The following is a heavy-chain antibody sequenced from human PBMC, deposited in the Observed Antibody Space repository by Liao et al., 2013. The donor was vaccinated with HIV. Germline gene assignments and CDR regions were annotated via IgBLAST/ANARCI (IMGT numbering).Heavy chain of an antibody. CDR3: ARYFGSDGFDP. CDR1: GGSNSSYY. Sequence: QVQLQESGPGLVKPSETLSLTCSVSGGSNSSYYWNWIRQPAGQGLEWIGRIYSSGSTSYNPSLKSRVTMSVDTSKNQFSLKLNSVTAADTALYYCARYFGSDGFDPWGQGTLVTVSS. D-gene: IGHD3-9*01. CDR2: IYSSGST. J-gene: IGHJ5*02. V-gene: IGHV4-4*07.